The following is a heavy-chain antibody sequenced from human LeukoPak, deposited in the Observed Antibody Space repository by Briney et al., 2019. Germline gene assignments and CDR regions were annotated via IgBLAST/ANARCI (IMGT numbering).Heavy chain of an antibody. CDR3: AREKPHYGDADY. CDR1: GGFISSGSYY. D-gene: IGHD4-17*01. V-gene: IGHV4-61*02. Sequence: SQTLSLTCTVSGGFISSGSYYWSWIRQPAGKGLEWIGRIYTSGSTNYNPSLKSRVTISVDTSKNQFSLKLSSVTAADTAVYYCAREKPHYGDADYWGQGTLVTVSS. CDR2: IYTSGST. J-gene: IGHJ4*02.